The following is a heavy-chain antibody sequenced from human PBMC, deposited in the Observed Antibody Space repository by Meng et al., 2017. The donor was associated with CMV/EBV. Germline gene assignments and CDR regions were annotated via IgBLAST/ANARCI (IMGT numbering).Heavy chain of an antibody. CDR3: AHHADIAAAGSYYY. CDR2: IYWDDDK. Sequence: QSTLNGSGPRLGDPPQTLSLTCTFSGFSLSTSGVGVGWIRQPPGKALEWRALIYWDDDKRYSPSLKSRLTITKDTSKNQVVLTMTNMDPVDTATYYCAHHADIAAAGSYYYWGQGTLVTVSS. D-gene: IGHD6-13*01. CDR1: GFSLSTSGVG. V-gene: IGHV2-5*02. J-gene: IGHJ4*02.